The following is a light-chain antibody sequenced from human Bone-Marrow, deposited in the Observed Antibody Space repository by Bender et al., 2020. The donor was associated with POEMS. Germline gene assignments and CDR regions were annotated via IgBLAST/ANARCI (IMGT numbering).Light chain of an antibody. J-gene: IGLJ2*01. CDR3: SSYASSVSLV. CDR2: DLS. V-gene: IGLV2-14*03. Sequence: QSALTQPASVSGSPGQSITISCSGSSRDIGSYNYVSWYQHHPGKAPQLIIYDLSHRPSGVSSRFSGSKSGNTAALTISGLQTDDEADYYCSSYASSVSLVFGGGTKLTVL. CDR1: SRDIGSYNY.